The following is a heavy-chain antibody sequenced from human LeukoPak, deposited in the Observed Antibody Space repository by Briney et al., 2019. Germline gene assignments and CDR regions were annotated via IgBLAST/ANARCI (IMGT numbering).Heavy chain of an antibody. J-gene: IGHJ3*02. V-gene: IGHV1-24*01. Sequence: ASVKVSCKVSGHTLTEIFMHWVRQAPGKGFEWMGGVDPEDYETINAQKFQGRVTMTEDTSTDTAYMELSSLRSEDTAVYYCATHFDSSGPDAFDIWGQGTMVAVSS. CDR3: ATHFDSSGPDAFDI. D-gene: IGHD3-22*01. CDR1: GHTLTEIF. CDR2: VDPEDYET.